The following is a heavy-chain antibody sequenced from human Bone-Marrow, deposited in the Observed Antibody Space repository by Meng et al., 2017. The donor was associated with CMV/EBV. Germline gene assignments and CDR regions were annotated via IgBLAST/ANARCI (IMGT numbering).Heavy chain of an antibody. CDR1: GFTFSSYS. V-gene: IGHV3-21*01. D-gene: IGHD3-22*01. CDR2: ISSSSSYI. J-gene: IGHJ6*02. Sequence: GGSLRLSCAASGFTFSSYSMNWVRQAPGKGLEWVSSISSSSSYIYYADSVKDRFTISRDNAKNSLYLQMNSLRAEDTAVYYCARGWDDSSDDYYYGMDVWGQGTTVTVSS. CDR3: ARGWDDSSDDYYYGMDV.